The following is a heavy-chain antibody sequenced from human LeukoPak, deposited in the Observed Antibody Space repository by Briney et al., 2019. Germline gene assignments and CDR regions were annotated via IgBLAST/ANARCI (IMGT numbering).Heavy chain of an antibody. D-gene: IGHD5-18*01. Sequence: PRGSLTLSCAASGFIVSSDYMSWVRQSPGKGLEWVSVIYSGDRTYYEDSVKGRFTISSDSSKNTMYLQMNSLRAEDTAVYYCARDGGYSYGYGFDYWGQGIVVSDSS. CDR3: ARDGGYSYGYGFDY. V-gene: IGHV3-66*01. CDR2: IYSGDRT. CDR1: GFIVSSDY. J-gene: IGHJ4*02.